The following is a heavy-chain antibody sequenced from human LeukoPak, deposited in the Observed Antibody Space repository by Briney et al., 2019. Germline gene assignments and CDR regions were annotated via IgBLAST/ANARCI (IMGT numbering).Heavy chain of an antibody. J-gene: IGHJ3*02. D-gene: IGHD3-10*01. CDR2: ISSSSSYI. CDR1: GFTFSSYS. Sequence: GGSLRLSCAASGFTFSSYSMNWVRQAPGKGLEWVASISSSSSYIYYAESVKGRFTISRDNAKNSLYLQMNSLRAEDTAVYYCARAVITMVRGAPLDIWGQGPMVTASS. V-gene: IGHV3-21*01. CDR3: ARAVITMVRGAPLDI.